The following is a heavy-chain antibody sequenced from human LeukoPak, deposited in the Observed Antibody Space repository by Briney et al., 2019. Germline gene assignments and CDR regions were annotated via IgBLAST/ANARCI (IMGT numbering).Heavy chain of an antibody. CDR3: ATTAAAGKAFDY. CDR1: GFTFDDYG. Sequence: PGGSLRLSCAASGFTFDDYGMSWVRQAPGKGLEWVSYISSSGSTIYYADSVKGRFTISRDNAKNSLYLQMNSLRAEDTAVYYCATTAAAGKAFDYWGQGTLVTVSS. J-gene: IGHJ4*02. D-gene: IGHD6-13*01. V-gene: IGHV3-48*03. CDR2: ISSSGSTI.